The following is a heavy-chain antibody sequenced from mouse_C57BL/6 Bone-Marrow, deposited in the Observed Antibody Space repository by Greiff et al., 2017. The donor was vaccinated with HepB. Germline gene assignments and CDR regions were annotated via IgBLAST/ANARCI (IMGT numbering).Heavy chain of an antibody. V-gene: IGHV1-80*01. CDR2: IYPGDGDT. Sequence: VKLVESGAELVKPGASVKISCKASGYAFSSYWMNWVKQRPGKGLEWIGQIYPGDGDTNYNGKFKGKATLTADKSSSTAYMQLSSLTSEDSAVYFCARQDYGSSSYFDYWGQGTTLTVSS. CDR1: GYAFSSYW. J-gene: IGHJ2*01. D-gene: IGHD1-1*01. CDR3: ARQDYGSSSYFDY.